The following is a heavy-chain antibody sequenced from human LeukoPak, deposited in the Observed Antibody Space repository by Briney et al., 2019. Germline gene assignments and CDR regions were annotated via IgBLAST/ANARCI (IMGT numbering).Heavy chain of an antibody. CDR1: GGSFSDYY. CDR2: INHSGRT. Sequence: SETLSLTCVVYGGSFSDYYRTWIRQPPGKGLEWIGEINHSGRTNYNPSLKSRVTVSLDTSKNQFSLKLNSVTAADTAVYYCARGGRSEYYGSGSHDYWGQGALVTVSS. D-gene: IGHD3-10*01. J-gene: IGHJ4*02. CDR3: ARGGRSEYYGSGSHDY. V-gene: IGHV4-34*01.